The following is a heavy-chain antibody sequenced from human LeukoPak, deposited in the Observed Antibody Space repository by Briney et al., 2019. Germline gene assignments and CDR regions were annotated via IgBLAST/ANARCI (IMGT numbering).Heavy chain of an antibody. CDR2: INHSGST. CDR1: GGSFSGYY. Sequence: SETLSLTCAVYGGSFSGYYWSWIRQPPGKGLEWIGEINHSGSTNYNPSLKSRVTISVDTSKNQFSLKLSSVTAADTAVYYCARGHVMYYYGSGSSNWFDPWGQGTLVTVSS. V-gene: IGHV4-34*01. D-gene: IGHD3-10*01. J-gene: IGHJ5*02. CDR3: ARGHVMYYYGSGSSNWFDP.